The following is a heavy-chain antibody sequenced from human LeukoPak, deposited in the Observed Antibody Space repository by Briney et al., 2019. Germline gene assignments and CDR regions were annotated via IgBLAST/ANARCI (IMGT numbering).Heavy chain of an antibody. CDR2: INPNSGGT. Sequence: ASVKVSCKASGYTFTSYGISWVRQAPGQGLEWMGWINPNSGGTNYAQKFQGRVTMTRDTSISTAYMELSRLRSDDTAVYYCARIAVAGSYYYYGMDVWGQGTTVTVSS. J-gene: IGHJ6*02. CDR3: ARIAVAGSYYYYGMDV. V-gene: IGHV1-2*02. D-gene: IGHD6-19*01. CDR1: GYTFTSYG.